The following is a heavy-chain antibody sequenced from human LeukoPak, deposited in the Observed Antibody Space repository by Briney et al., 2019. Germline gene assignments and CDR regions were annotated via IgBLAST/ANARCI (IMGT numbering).Heavy chain of an antibody. CDR1: GGSFSGYY. D-gene: IGHD3-10*01. Sequence: PSETLSLTCAVYGGSFSGYYWSWIRQPPGKGLEWIGEINHSGSTNYNPSLKSRVTISVDTSKNQFSLKLSSVTAADTAVYYCARGSGYYGSGSPPWYWGQGTLVTVSS. V-gene: IGHV4-34*01. CDR2: INHSGST. CDR3: ARGSGYYGSGSPPWY. J-gene: IGHJ4*02.